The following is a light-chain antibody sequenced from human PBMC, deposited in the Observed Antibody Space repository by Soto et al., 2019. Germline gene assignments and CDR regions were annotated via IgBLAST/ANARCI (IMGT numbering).Light chain of an antibody. Sequence: QSVLTQPPSVSAAPGQKVTISCSGSSSNIGGNSVSWYQQLPGTAPKLLIYDDNKRPSGIPDRFSGSKSGTSATLGITGFQTGDGADYYCGSWYSSLSAYVFGTGTKVT. V-gene: IGLV1-51*01. CDR3: GSWYSSLSAYV. CDR1: SSNIGGNS. J-gene: IGLJ1*01. CDR2: DDN.